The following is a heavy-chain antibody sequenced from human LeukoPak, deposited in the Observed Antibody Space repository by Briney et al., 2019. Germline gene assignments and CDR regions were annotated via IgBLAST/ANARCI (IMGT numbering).Heavy chain of an antibody. CDR1: GGSISSSSYY. J-gene: IGHJ3*02. CDR3: ARAQGVIIAFDI. Sequence: PSETLSLTCTVSGGSISSSSYYWGWIRQPPGKGLEWIGSIYYSGSTYYNPSLKSRVTISVDTSKNQFSLKLSSVTAADTAVYYCARAQGVIIAFDIWGQGTMVTVSS. CDR2: IYYSGST. V-gene: IGHV4-39*07. D-gene: IGHD3-10*01.